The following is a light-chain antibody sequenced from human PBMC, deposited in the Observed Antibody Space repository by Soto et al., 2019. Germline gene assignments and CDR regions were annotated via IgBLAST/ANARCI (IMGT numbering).Light chain of an antibody. CDR1: QGIGVR. V-gene: IGKV1-12*01. CDR3: LQVNSFPRT. Sequence: DIQMTQSPSSLSASIGDRVTITCRASQGIGVRLAWFQQKPGKAPQFLIQAASSLQSGVPSRFSGSGSGTEFILTINSLQHEDVVVYYCLQVNSFPRTLGQGTKVDIK. J-gene: IGKJ1*01. CDR2: AAS.